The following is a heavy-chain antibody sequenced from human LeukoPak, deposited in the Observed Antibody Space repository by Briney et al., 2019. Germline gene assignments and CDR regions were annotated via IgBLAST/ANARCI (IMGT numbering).Heavy chain of an antibody. Sequence: SETLSLTCAVYGGSFSGYYWSWIRQPPGKGLEWIGETNHSGSTNYNPSLKSRVTISVDTSKNQFSLKLSSVTAADTAVYYCARGVVVPAAITLDYWGQGTLVTVSS. V-gene: IGHV4-34*01. D-gene: IGHD2-2*01. CDR3: ARGVVVPAAITLDY. CDR1: GGSFSGYY. J-gene: IGHJ4*02. CDR2: TNHSGST.